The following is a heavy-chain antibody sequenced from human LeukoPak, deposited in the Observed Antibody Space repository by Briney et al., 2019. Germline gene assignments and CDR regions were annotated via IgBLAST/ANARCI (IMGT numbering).Heavy chain of an antibody. V-gene: IGHV3-49*03. J-gene: IGHJ4*02. CDR2: IRSKGSGGTI. CDR3: VKGRTRADS. Sequence: GGSLRLSCTASGFTFNEYAMSWFRQAPGKGLEWVGFIRSKGSGGTIEYAASVKGRFTLSRDDSKGIVSLQMNSLQSEDTAVYYCVKGRTRADSWGQGTLVTVSS. CDR1: GFTFNEYA. D-gene: IGHD3-3*01.